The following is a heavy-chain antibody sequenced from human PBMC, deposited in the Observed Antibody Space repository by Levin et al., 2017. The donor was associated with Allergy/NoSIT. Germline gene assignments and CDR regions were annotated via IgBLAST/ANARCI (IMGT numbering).Heavy chain of an antibody. J-gene: IGHJ5*02. Sequence: GESLKISCKASGYTFTNYNINWVRQAPGQSLEWLGWTSPYSGDTKYAQKFQGRVTMTTEISTRTAYMELRSLRSDDTAVYYCARDLYGDYGVYVNRFDPWGQGTLVIVSS. CDR2: TSPYSGDT. V-gene: IGHV1-18*01. CDR3: ARDLYGDYGVYVNRFDP. CDR1: GYTFTNYN. D-gene: IGHD4-17*01.